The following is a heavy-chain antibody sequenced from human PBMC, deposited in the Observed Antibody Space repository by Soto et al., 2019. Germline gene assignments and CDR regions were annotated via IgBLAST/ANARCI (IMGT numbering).Heavy chain of an antibody. J-gene: IGHJ4*02. CDR2: ISFDGSNK. CDR1: GFTFSTYG. V-gene: IGHV3-30*18. Sequence: QVQLVESGGGVVQPGRSLRLSCAASGFTFSTYGMHWVRQAPGKGLEWVAVISFDGSNKNYGGSVKGRFTISRDNSKNTLYLQMNSLRAEDTAVYYCAKDQGGGGSSSDYWGQGTLVTVSS. CDR3: AKDQGGGGSSSDY. D-gene: IGHD3-16*01.